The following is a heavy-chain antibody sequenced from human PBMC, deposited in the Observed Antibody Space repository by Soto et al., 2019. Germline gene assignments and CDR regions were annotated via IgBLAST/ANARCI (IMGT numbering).Heavy chain of an antibody. D-gene: IGHD5-12*01. J-gene: IGHJ5*02. Sequence: QAQLVQSGAEVKKPGASVKVSCKASGYSFTDFAMHWVRLASGQRLEWMGWINADKGDTKYSPKFQGRVTITRDTSATTVYMELRSLRSEDTAVYYCARGPLSGVATIWDYANWFYPWGQGSLVTVST. V-gene: IGHV1-3*01. CDR1: GYSFTDFA. CDR2: INADKGDT. CDR3: ARGPLSGVATIWDYANWFYP.